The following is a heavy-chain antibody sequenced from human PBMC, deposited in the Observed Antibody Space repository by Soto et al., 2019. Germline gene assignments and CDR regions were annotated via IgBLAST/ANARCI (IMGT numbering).Heavy chain of an antibody. Sequence: ASVKVSCKASGYTFTSCGISWVRQEPGQGLEWMGWISAYNGNTNYAQKLQGWVTMTTDTSTSTAYMELRRLRSDDTAVYYCARASRITMVRGVPRGFDPWGQGTLVTVSS. J-gene: IGHJ5*02. D-gene: IGHD3-10*01. V-gene: IGHV1-18*01. CDR1: GYTFTSCG. CDR2: ISAYNGNT. CDR3: ARASRITMVRGVPRGFDP.